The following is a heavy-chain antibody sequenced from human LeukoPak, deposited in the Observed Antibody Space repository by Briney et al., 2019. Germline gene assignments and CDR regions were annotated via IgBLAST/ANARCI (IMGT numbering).Heavy chain of an antibody. CDR3: ARDSGNYLDAFDI. J-gene: IGHJ3*02. V-gene: IGHV3-21*01. Sequence: GGSLSLSCAAAGFTFSRHRINWVRQAAGKGLEWVSSISSSSSYIYYADSVKGRFTISRDNAKNSLYLQMNSLRAEDTAVYYCARDSGNYLDAFDIWGQGTMVTVSS. CDR2: ISSSSSYI. D-gene: IGHD1-7*01. CDR1: GFTFSRHR.